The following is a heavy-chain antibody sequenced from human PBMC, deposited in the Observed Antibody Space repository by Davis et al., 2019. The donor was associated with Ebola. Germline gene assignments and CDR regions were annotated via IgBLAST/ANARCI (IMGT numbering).Heavy chain of an antibody. Sequence: MPSETLSLTCAVYGGSFSGYYWSWIRQPPGKGLEWIGEINHSGSTNYNPSLESRVTISVDTSKNQFSLKLSSVTAADTAVYYCARIVGATYFDYWGQGTLVTVSS. J-gene: IGHJ4*02. CDR2: INHSGST. CDR3: ARIVGATYFDY. V-gene: IGHV4-34*01. D-gene: IGHD1-26*01. CDR1: GGSFSGYY.